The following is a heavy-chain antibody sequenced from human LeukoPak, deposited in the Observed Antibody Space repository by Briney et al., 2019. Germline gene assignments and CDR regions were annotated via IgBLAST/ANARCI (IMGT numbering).Heavy chain of an antibody. Sequence: GGSLRLSCAASGFTFSSYAMSWVRQAPGKGLEWVSAISGSGGSTYYADSVKGRFTISRDNSKNTLYLQMNSLRAEDTAVYYCAKDLTPYCSSTSCQHFDIWGQGTMVTVSS. J-gene: IGHJ3*02. CDR1: GFTFSSYA. D-gene: IGHD2-2*01. CDR3: AKDLTPYCSSTSCQHFDI. V-gene: IGHV3-23*01. CDR2: ISGSGGST.